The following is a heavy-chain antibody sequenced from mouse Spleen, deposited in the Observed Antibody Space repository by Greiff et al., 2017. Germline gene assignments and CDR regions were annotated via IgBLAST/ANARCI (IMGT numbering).Heavy chain of an antibody. CDR1: GYTFTDYE. V-gene: IGHV1-15*01. D-gene: IGHD1-1*01. J-gene: IGHJ4*01. CDR3: TRPHGSSYEYAMDY. Sequence: QVQLKESGAELVRPGASVTLSCKASGYTFTDYEMHWVKQTPVHGLEWIGAIDPETGGTAYNQKFKGKAILTADKSSSTAYMELRSLTSEDSAVYYCTRPHGSSYEYAMDYWGQGTSVTVSS. CDR2: IDPETGGT.